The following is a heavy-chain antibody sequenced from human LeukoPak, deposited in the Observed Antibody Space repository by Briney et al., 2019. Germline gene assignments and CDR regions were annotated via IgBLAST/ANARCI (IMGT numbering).Heavy chain of an antibody. CDR2: ISPSGSTI. D-gene: IGHD2-2*02. V-gene: IGHV3-11*04. CDR1: GFMFSDYY. J-gene: IGHJ2*01. Sequence: GGSLRLSCAASGFMFSDYYMSWIRQAPGKGLEWVSYISPSGSTIFYADFVKGRFTISRDNAKNSLFLQMNNLGVEDTAVYYCARAPPDWECSNSICYTWYFDLWGRGTLVTVSS. CDR3: ARAPPDWECSNSICYTWYFDL.